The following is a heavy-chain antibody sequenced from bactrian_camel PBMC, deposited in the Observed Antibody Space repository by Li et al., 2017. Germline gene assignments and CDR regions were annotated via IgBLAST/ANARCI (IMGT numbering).Heavy chain of an antibody. J-gene: IGHJ4*01. V-gene: IGHV3S55*01. CDR2: IDSDGST. CDR1: EYTYGTYC. D-gene: IGHD4*01. Sequence: QVQLVESGGGSVQAGKSLRLSCVVPEYTYGTYCMGWFRQAPGKEREGVAAIDSDGSTDYADSVKGRFTISKDNAKNTLYLQMNSLKPEDTAMYYCAADDSYYSDYDDQVKLCYASSGGYNYWGQGTQVTVS. CDR3: AADDSYYSDYDDQVKLCYASSGGYNY.